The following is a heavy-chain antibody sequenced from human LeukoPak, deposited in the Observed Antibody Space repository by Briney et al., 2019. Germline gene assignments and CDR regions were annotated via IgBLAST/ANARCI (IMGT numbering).Heavy chain of an antibody. V-gene: IGHV3-23*01. CDR3: AKGSSSARPYYFDY. CDR2: ITGSSDST. CDR1: RFTFSNYV. Sequence: GGSLRLSCAASRFTFSNYVMSWVRQAPGKGLEGVSAITGSSDSTLYADSVKGRFTISRDNSKNTLYLQMNSLRAEDTAVYYCAKGSSSARPYYFDYWGQGTPVTVSS. J-gene: IGHJ4*02. D-gene: IGHD6-25*01.